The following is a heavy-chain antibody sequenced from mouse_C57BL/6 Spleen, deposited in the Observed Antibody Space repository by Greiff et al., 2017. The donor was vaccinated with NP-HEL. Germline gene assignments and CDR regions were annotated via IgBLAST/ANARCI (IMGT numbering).Heavy chain of an antibody. J-gene: IGHJ2*01. D-gene: IGHD3-2*02. CDR1: GFTFSSYA. CDR2: ISDGGSYT. V-gene: IGHV5-4*03. CDR3: ARSPTAQVYYFDY. Sequence: EVMLVESGGGLVKPGGSLKLSCAASGFTFSSYAMSWVRQTPEKRLEWVATISDGGSYTYYPDNVKGRFTISRDNAKNNLYLQMSHLKSEDTAMYYCARSPTAQVYYFDYWGQGTTLTVSS.